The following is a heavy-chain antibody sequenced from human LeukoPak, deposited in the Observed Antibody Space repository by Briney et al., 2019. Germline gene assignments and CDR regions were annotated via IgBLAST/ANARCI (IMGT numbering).Heavy chain of an antibody. CDR1: GFTFSSYA. Sequence: GGSLRLSCAASGFTFSSYAMSWVRQAPGKGLEWVSAISGSGGSTYYADSVKGRFTISRDNSKNTLYLQMNSLRAEDTAVYYCAIDIVVVPALGVAFDIWGQGTMVTVSS. CDR3: AIDIVVVPALGVAFDI. J-gene: IGHJ3*02. V-gene: IGHV3-23*01. CDR2: ISGSGGST. D-gene: IGHD2-2*01.